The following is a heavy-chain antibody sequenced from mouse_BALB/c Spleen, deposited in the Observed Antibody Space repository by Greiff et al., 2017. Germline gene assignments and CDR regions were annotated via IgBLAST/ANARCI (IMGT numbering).Heavy chain of an antibody. J-gene: IGHJ3*01. CDR2: ISYSGST. CDR3: ARSRYRYDGAWFAY. CDR1: GYSITSDYA. D-gene: IGHD2-14*01. Sequence: EVKLQESGPGLVKPSQSLSLTCTVTGYSITSDYAWNWIRQFPGNKLEWMGYISYSGSTSYNPSLKSRISITRDTSKNQFFLQLNSVTTEDTATYYCARSRYRYDGAWFAYWGQGTLVTVSA. V-gene: IGHV3-2*02.